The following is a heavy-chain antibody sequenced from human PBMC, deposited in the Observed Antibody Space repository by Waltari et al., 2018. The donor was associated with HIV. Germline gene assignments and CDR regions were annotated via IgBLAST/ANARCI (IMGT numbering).Heavy chain of an antibody. CDR2: ISNDGNDK. CDR3: VRETSGRDAFDI. J-gene: IGHJ3*02. CDR1: RFSFSDSD. V-gene: IGHV3-30*15. D-gene: IGHD2-15*01. Sequence: LVESGGDLFQSGTSLSTSCEAPRFSFSDSDMFWVRQAPGKGLEWVAVISNDGNDKKYVDSVKGRFNVSRDNVKNTLYLYMSRLRPEDTAVYYCVRETSGRDAFDIWGLGTQVIVSS.